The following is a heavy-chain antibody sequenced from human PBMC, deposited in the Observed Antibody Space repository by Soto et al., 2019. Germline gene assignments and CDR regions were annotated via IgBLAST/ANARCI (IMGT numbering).Heavy chain of an antibody. CDR1: GGTFSNYA. V-gene: IGHV1-69*12. D-gene: IGHD3-22*01. CDR2: IIPLFGTT. CDR3: ATSPYSYDTSGYLDY. Sequence: QVQLVQSGAEVKKPGSSVTVSCRASGGTFSNYAINWVRQAPGQGLEWMAGIIPLFGTTNYAQKFQGRVTITADEDTSTAYMELTSLRSEDTAVFYCATSPYSYDTSGYLDYWGQGTLVTVSS. J-gene: IGHJ4*02.